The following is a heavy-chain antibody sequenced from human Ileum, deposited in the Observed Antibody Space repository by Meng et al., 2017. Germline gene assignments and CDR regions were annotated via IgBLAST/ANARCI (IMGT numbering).Heavy chain of an antibody. J-gene: IGHJ4*02. CDR1: GLIFRTSG. CDR3: ARYRSGSSDY. V-gene: IGHV3-33*01. CDR2: IWFDGSKT. Sequence: QMQVVECGGGVVQPGRSLRLSCAASGLIFRTSGMHWVRQAPGKGLEWVAVIWFDGSKTYYADSVKGRFTVSRDNSKNTLYLQMNSLRADDTAVYYCARYRSGSSDYWGPGTLVTVSS. D-gene: IGHD6-19*01.